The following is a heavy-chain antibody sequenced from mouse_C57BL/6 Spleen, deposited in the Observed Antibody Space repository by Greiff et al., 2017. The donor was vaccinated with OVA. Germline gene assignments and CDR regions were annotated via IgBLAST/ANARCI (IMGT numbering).Heavy chain of an antibody. CDR1: GYTFTSYW. CDR3: ARSSGVLRFYAMDY. Sequence: QVQLQQPGAELVMPGASVKLSCKASGYTFTSYWMHWVKQRPGQGLEWIGEIDPSDSYTNYTQKFKGKSTLTVDKSSSTAYMQLSSLTSEDSAVYDCARSSGVLRFYAMDYWGQGTAVTVSS. CDR2: IDPSDSYT. D-gene: IGHD1-1*01. V-gene: IGHV1-69*01. J-gene: IGHJ4*01.